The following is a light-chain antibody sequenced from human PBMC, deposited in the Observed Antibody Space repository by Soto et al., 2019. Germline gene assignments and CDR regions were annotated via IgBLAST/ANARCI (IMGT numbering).Light chain of an antibody. Sequence: QPVLTQPPSVSGAPGQTVTISCTGTTSNLGAGYDVHWYQQFPGAAPKVLIFRNTNRPSGVPDRFSGSKSGASASLVITGLQADDEADYFCQSYDVRLSGSVFGGGTKVTVL. J-gene: IGLJ2*01. V-gene: IGLV1-40*01. CDR2: RNT. CDR3: QSYDVRLSGSV. CDR1: TSNLGAGYD.